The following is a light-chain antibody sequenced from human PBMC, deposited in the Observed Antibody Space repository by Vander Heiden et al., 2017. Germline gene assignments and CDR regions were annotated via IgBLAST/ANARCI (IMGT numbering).Light chain of an antibody. CDR2: EVT. CDR1: SSDVGGNKY. Sequence: QSSLPQPASVSGSPGQSITISCTGTSSDVGGNKYVSWYQQYPGKAPKLMIYEVTNRPSGVPNRFSGSKFGNTASLAISGLQTEDEADYYCSSYRGSSTLVIFGGGTKVTVL. CDR3: SSYRGSSTLVI. V-gene: IGLV2-14*01. J-gene: IGLJ2*01.